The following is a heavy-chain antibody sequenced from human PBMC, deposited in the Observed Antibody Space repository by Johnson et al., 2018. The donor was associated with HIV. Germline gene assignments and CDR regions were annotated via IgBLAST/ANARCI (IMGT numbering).Heavy chain of an antibody. D-gene: IGHD6-19*01. Sequence: QVQLVESGGGVVQPGRSLRLSCAASGFTFSDHAMHWVRQAPGKGLEWVAVISYDGSSKYYADSVKGRFTISRDNSKNTLYLQMNSLRAEDTAVYYCARAGAVGFDAFDIWGQGTRVTVSS. CDR2: ISYDGSSK. CDR3: ARAGAVGFDAFDI. CDR1: GFTFSDHA. J-gene: IGHJ3*02. V-gene: IGHV3-30-3*01.